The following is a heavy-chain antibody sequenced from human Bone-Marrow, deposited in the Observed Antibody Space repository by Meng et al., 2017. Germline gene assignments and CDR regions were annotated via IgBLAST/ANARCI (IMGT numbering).Heavy chain of an antibody. CDR2: ISSSGSTI. Sequence: GGSLRLSCAASGFTFSSYEMNWVRQAPGKGLEWVSYISSSGSTIYYADSVKGRFTISRDNAKNSLYLQMNSLRAEDTAVYYCVVWFGEGRYYYYYGMEVWGQGTMVTVSS. J-gene: IGHJ6*02. CDR1: GFTFSSYE. V-gene: IGHV3-48*03. D-gene: IGHD3-10*01. CDR3: VVWFGEGRYYYYYGMEV.